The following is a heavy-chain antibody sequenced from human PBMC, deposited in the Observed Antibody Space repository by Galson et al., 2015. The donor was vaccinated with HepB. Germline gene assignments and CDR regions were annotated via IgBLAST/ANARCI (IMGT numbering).Heavy chain of an antibody. CDR2: IWYDGSNS. V-gene: IGHV3-33*01. CDR3: AASYSYSTSRYYFES. Sequence: LRLSCAASGFISSSYAMHWVRQSPGKGLEWVAVIWYDGSNSYYADSVKGRFIISRDNSKNTMDLQMNSLRVEDTAVYYCAASYSYSTSRYYFESWGQGTLVTVSS. D-gene: IGHD6-13*01. CDR1: GFISSSYA. J-gene: IGHJ4*02.